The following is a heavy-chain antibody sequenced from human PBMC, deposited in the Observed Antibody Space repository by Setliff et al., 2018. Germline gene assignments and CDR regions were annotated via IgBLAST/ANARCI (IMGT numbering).Heavy chain of an antibody. CDR3: VRDISSASGILDF. D-gene: IGHD3-3*01. V-gene: IGHV3-9*01. CDR1: GFTFNNYA. CDR2: INWSGEII. J-gene: IGHJ4*02. Sequence: GGSLRLSCAASGFTFNNYAMSWVRQAPGKGLEWVSGINWSGEIIGYADSVKGRFTFSRDNAKNSLLLEMNSLTVDDTALYYCVRDISSASGILDFWGQGTLVTVSS.